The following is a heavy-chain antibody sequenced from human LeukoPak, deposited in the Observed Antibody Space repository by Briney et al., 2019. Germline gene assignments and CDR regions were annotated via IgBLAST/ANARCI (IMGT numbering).Heavy chain of an antibody. CDR3: ARGGTMVRGVRTTRAFDI. V-gene: IGHV4-34*01. J-gene: IGHJ3*02. D-gene: IGHD3-10*01. CDR2: INHSGST. CDR1: GGPFSGYY. Sequence: PSETLSLTCAVYGGPFSGYYWSWIRQPPGKGLEGIGEINHSGSTNYNPSLKSRVPISVDTSKNQFSLKLSSATAADTAVYYCARGGTMVRGVRTTRAFDIWGQGTMVTVSS.